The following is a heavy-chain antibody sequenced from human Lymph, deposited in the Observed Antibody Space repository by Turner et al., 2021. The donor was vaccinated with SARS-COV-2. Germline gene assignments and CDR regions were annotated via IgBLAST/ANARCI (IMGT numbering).Heavy chain of an antibody. V-gene: IGHV1-24*01. J-gene: IGHJ6*02. D-gene: IGHD2-15*01. Sequence: QVQLVQSGAEVKKPGASMTVSCMVSGYTLTELSMHWVRQAPGKGLEWVGGFDPEDGETIYAQKFQGRVTMTKETSTDTAYMELSRLRSEDTAVYYCATVLCRGSSCYYYGMDVWGQGTTVTVSS. CDR3: ATVLCRGSSCYYYGMDV. CDR1: GYTLTELS. CDR2: FDPEDGET.